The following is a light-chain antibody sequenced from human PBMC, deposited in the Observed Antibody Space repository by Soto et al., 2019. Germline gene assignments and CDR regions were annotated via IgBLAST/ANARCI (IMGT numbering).Light chain of an antibody. Sequence: QSVLTQPASVSGSPGQSITISCTGTSSDVGAYGYVSWYQQHPGKAPKLMIYEVSYRPSGVSNRFSGSKSGNAASLTISGLQAEDEADYYCSSYTTSSTVVFGGGTKLDRP. CDR3: SSYTTSSTVV. V-gene: IGLV2-14*01. CDR2: EVS. J-gene: IGLJ2*01. CDR1: SSDVGAYGY.